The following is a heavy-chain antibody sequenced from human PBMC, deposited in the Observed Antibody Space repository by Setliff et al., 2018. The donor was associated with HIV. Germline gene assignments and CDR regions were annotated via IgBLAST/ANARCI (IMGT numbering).Heavy chain of an antibody. Sequence: QPGGSLRLSCGASGFTFGNYWMNWVRRPPGKGLEWVANIKQDGSDKYYVDSVKGRFTISRDNAKNSLFLQMNSLRADDTAIYYCARKLRPGHGVDVWGQGTTVTVSS. CDR2: IKQDGSDK. J-gene: IGHJ6*02. V-gene: IGHV3-7*01. CDR3: ARKLRPGHGVDV. CDR1: GFTFGNYW. D-gene: IGHD3-10*01.